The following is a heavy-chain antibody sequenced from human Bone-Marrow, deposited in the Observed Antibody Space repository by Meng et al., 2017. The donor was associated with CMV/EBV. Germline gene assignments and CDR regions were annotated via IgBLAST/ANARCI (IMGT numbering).Heavy chain of an antibody. J-gene: IGHJ4*02. CDR2: IYYSGST. CDR3: ARESMVRGGIDY. V-gene: IGHV4-31*02. CDR1: GGSISSGGYY. D-gene: IGHD3-10*01. Sequence: VSGGSISSGGYYWGWSRQHPGKGLEWIGYIYYSGSTYYNPSLKSRVTISVDTSKNQFSLKLSSVTAADTAVYYCARESMVRGGIDYWGQGTLVTVSS.